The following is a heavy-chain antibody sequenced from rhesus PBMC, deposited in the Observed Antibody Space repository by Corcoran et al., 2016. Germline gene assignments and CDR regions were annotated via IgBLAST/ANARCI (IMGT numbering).Heavy chain of an antibody. J-gene: IGHJ2*01. CDR2: INPYNDNT. CDR3: ASGSSYVHDWYFDL. Sequence: QVQLVQSGAEVKKPGSSVKVSCKTSGYTFTDYYMHWVRQAPQKGLEWMRWINPYNDNTKYAQKFQGIVTMTRDTSTSTAYIELSSLRSEDTAVYYCASGSSYVHDWYFDLWGPGTPITISS. CDR1: GYTFTDYY. D-gene: IGHD4-29*01. V-gene: IGHV1S2*01.